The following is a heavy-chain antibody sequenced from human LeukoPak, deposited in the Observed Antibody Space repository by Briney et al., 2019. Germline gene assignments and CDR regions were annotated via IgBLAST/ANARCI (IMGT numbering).Heavy chain of an antibody. D-gene: IGHD6-19*01. V-gene: IGHV4-34*01. J-gene: IGHJ4*02. CDR2: INHSGST. Sequence: SETLSLTCTVSGGSISSYYWSWIRQPAGKGLEWIGEINHSGSTNYNPSLKSRVTISVDTSKNQFSLKLSSVTAADTAVYYCARAVKYSSGWYPFDYWGQGTLVTVSS. CDR3: ARAVKYSSGWYPFDY. CDR1: GGSISSYY.